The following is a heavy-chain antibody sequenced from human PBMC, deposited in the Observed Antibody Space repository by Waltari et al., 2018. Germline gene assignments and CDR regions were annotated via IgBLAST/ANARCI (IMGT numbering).Heavy chain of an antibody. CDR2: IYYSGST. V-gene: IGHV4-59*01. J-gene: IGHJ6*02. CDR3: ATYGGGRYGMDV. CDR1: GGSISSYY. Sequence: QVQLQESGPGLVKPSETLSLTCTVSGGSISSYYWRWIRQPPGKGLEWIGYIYYSGSTNYNPSLKSRVTISVDTSKNQFSLKLSSVTAADTAVYYCATYGGGRYGMDVWGQGTTVTVSS. D-gene: IGHD3-10*01.